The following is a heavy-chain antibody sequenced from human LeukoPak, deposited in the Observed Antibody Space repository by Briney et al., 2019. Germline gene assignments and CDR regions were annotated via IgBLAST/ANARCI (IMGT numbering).Heavy chain of an antibody. CDR1: GFTFSSYW. CDR2: INSDGSST. J-gene: IGHJ4*02. CDR3: ASLSMVTPFDY. D-gene: IGHD4-17*01. Sequence: GGSLRLSCAGSGFTFSSYWMHWVRQAPGKGLVWVSRINSDGSSTSYADSVKGRFTISRDNAKNTLYLQMNSLRAEDTAVYYCASLSMVTPFDYWGQGTLVTVSS. V-gene: IGHV3-74*01.